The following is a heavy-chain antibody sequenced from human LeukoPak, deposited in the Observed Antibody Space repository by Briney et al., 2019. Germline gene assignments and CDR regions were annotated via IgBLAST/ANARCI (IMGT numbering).Heavy chain of an antibody. J-gene: IGHJ4*02. V-gene: IGHV3-30-3*01. CDR1: GFTFSSYA. D-gene: IGHD6-6*01. CDR2: ISYDGSNK. Sequence: GGSLRLSCAASGFTFSSYAMHWVRQAPGKGLEWVAVISYDGSNKYYADSVKGRFTISRDNSKNTLYLQMNSLRAEDTAVYYCARDRYSDRPGVWYFDYWGQGTLVTVSS. CDR3: ARDRYSDRPGVWYFDY.